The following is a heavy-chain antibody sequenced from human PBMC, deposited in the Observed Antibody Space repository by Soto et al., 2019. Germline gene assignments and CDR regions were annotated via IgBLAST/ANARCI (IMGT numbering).Heavy chain of an antibody. J-gene: IGHJ4*02. Sequence: GGSLRLSCAASGFTFSNAWMSWVRQAPGKGLEWVGRIKSKTDGGTTDYAAPVKGRFTISRDDSKNTLYLQMDSLKTEDTAVYYCTTDLDYYDSSGYFLCDYWRQGTLVTV. V-gene: IGHV3-15*01. CDR1: GFTFSNAW. D-gene: IGHD3-22*01. CDR2: IKSKTDGGTT. CDR3: TTDLDYYDSSGYFLCDY.